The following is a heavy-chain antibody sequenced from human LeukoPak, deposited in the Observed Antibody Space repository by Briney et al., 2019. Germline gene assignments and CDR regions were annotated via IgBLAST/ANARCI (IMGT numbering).Heavy chain of an antibody. CDR3: ARAPAFAYCGGDCYSDPFDY. J-gene: IGHJ4*02. CDR1: GYTSTGYY. D-gene: IGHD2-21*02. Sequence: GASVTASCKVSGYTSTGYYMHWVRQAPGQGLEWMGWINPNSGGTNYAQTFQGRVTMTRATSISTAYMDLSRLRSDDTAVYYCARAPAFAYCGGDCYSDPFDYWGQGTLVTVSS. V-gene: IGHV1-2*02. CDR2: INPNSGGT.